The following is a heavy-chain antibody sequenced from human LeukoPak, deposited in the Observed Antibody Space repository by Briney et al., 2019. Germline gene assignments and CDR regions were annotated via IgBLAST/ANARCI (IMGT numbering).Heavy chain of an antibody. CDR3: ARNPRLLRSYYYMDV. D-gene: IGHD2-15*01. V-gene: IGHV1-46*03. J-gene: IGHJ6*03. CDR1: GYTFTSYY. Sequence: ASVKVSCKASGYTFTSYYMHWVRQAPGQGLEWMGIINPSGGSTSYAQKFQGRVTMTRDTSTSTVYMELSSLRSEDTAVYYCARNPRLLRSYYYMDVWGKGTTVTVSS. CDR2: INPSGGST.